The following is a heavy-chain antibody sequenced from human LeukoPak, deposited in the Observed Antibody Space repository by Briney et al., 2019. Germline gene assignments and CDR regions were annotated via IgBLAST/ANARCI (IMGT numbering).Heavy chain of an antibody. CDR3: ARGYDSSGYNY. CDR1: GGSISSYY. D-gene: IGHD3-22*01. CDR2: IYYSGST. Sequence: NPSETLSLTCTVSGGSISSYYWSWIRQPPGKGLEWIGYIYYSGSTNYNPSLKSRVTISVDTSKNQFSLKLSSVTAADTAVYYCARGYDSSGYNYWGQGTLVTVSS. V-gene: IGHV4-59*01. J-gene: IGHJ4*02.